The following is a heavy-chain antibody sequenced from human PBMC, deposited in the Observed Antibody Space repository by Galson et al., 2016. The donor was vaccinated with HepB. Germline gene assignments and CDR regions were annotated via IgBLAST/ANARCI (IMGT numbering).Heavy chain of an antibody. Sequence: SLRLSCAASGLTFSSSSMSWVRQAPGKDLEWVSAISGDDDHTYYTDSVKDRFTISKDNSKNTLYLLLSSLRAEDTAVYYCAKGGAYDSWGQGTLVTVSS. CDR1: GLTFSSSS. V-gene: IGHV3-23*01. CDR2: ISGDDDHT. CDR3: AKGGAYDS. J-gene: IGHJ4*02.